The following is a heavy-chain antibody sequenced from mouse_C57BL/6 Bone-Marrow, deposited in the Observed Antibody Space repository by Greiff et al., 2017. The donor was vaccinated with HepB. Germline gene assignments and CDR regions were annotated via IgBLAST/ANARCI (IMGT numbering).Heavy chain of an antibody. CDR3: ARRGIIDYGYDEEGYYAMDY. CDR1: GYTFTSYW. V-gene: IGHV1-72*01. J-gene: IGHJ4*01. Sequence: QVQLQQPGAELVKPGASVKLSCKASGYTFTSYWMHWVKQRPGRGLEWIGRIDPNSGGTKYNEKFKSKATLTVDKPSSTAYMQLSSLTSEDSAVYYCARRGIIDYGYDEEGYYAMDYWGQGTSVTVSS. D-gene: IGHD2-2*01. CDR2: IDPNSGGT.